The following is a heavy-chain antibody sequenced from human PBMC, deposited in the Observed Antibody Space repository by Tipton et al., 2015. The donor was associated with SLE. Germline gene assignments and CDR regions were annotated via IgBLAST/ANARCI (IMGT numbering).Heavy chain of an antibody. CDR3: ARVSPYYYYMDV. Sequence: TLSLTCAVSGGSISSNNWWSWVRQSPGKGLEWIAEIYHNGGTNYNPSLKSRLTISVDTSKNQFSLKLSSVTAADTAVYYCARVSPYYYYMDVWGKGTTVTVSS. J-gene: IGHJ6*03. CDR2: IYHNGGT. CDR1: GGSISSNNW. V-gene: IGHV4-4*02.